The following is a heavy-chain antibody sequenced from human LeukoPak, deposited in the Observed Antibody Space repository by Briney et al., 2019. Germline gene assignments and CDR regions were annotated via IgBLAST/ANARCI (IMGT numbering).Heavy chain of an antibody. V-gene: IGHV3-7*05. CDR1: GFSFNSYA. CDR2: IKQDGSEK. Sequence: GGSLRLSCAASGFSFNSYAMNWVRQAPGKGLEWVANIKQDGSEKFYVDSVEGRFTISRDNAKNSLYLQMNSLRAEDTAVYYCAREGIVVVTDPYWYFDLWGRGTLVTVSS. J-gene: IGHJ2*01. CDR3: AREGIVVVTDPYWYFDL. D-gene: IGHD2-21*02.